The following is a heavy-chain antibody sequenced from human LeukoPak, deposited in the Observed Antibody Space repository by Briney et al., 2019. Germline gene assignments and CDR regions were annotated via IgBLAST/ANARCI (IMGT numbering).Heavy chain of an antibody. CDR3: ARGIDY. CDR2: IYTGGGR. J-gene: IGHJ4*02. CDR1: GFTVSSYY. V-gene: IGHV3-53*01. Sequence: TGGSLRLSCAASGFTVSSYYMNWVRQAPGKELEWVSVIYTGGGRYYADSVRGRFTISRDTSKNMVSLQMNSLRVEDTAVYYCARGIDYWGRGTLVTVSS.